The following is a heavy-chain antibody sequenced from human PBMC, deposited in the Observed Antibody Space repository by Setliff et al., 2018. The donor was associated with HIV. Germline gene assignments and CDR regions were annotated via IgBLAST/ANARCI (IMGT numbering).Heavy chain of an antibody. CDR2: IYTSGRT. CDR3: ASLFHDTSAPWLYYFDY. CDR1: GGSISSGSHY. V-gene: IGHV4-61*02. D-gene: IGHD3-22*01. J-gene: IGHJ4*02. Sequence: SETLSLTCTVSGGSISSGSHYWSWIRQPAGKGLEWIGLIYTSGRTNYNPSLKSRVTISVDRSKNQFSLNLSSVTAADTALYYCASLFHDTSAPWLYYFDYWGQGTLVTV.